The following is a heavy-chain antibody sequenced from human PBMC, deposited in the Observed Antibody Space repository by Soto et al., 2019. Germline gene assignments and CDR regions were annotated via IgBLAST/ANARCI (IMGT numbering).Heavy chain of an antibody. Sequence: QVQLQQWGAGLLKPSETLSLTCAVYDGSLRGYYWSWIRQSPGKGLEWLGEITSSGTTKYNTSFRWRVPISVDTSKNQFTLKLTSVTAAVTAAYYCARDDSFDYLGQGTLVTVSS. CDR2: ITSSGTT. CDR1: DGSLRGYY. V-gene: IGHV4-34*01. J-gene: IGHJ4*02. CDR3: ARDDSFDY.